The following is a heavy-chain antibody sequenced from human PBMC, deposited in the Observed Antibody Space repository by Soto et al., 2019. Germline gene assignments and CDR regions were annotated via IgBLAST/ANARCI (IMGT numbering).Heavy chain of an antibody. CDR3: AKKVYIVVVPDAPNDAFDI. V-gene: IGHV3-23*01. J-gene: IGHJ3*02. D-gene: IGHD2-2*01. CDR1: GSTFSSYA. CDR2: ISGSGGST. Sequence: PGGSLRLSCAASGSTFSSYAMSWVRQAPGKGPEWVSAISGSGGSTYYADSVKGRFTISRDNSKNTLYLQMNSLRAEDTAVYYCAKKVYIVVVPDAPNDAFDIWGQGTMVTVSS.